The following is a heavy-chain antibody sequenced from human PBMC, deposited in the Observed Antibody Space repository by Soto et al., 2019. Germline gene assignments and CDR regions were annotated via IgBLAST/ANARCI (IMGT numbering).Heavy chain of an antibody. CDR3: ARRGKRGYYDSSGYYLDY. V-gene: IGHV4-61*01. D-gene: IGHD3-22*01. CDR2: IYYSGST. CDR1: VGSVSSGSYY. Sequence: QVQLQESGPGQAKPSEILSLTCTVSVGSVSSGSYYWSWFWQPPGKGLEWIGYIYYSGSTNYNPSLKSRVTISVDTSNNQFSLKLSSVTAADTAVYYCARRGKRGYYDSSGYYLDYWGQGTLVTVSS. J-gene: IGHJ4*02.